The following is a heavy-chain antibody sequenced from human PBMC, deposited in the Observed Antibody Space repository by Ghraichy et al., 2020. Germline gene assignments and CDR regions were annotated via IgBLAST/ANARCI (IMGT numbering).Heavy chain of an antibody. D-gene: IGHD5-18*01. V-gene: IGHV6-1*01. Sequence: SQTLSLTCAISGDIVSSNSAAWIWIRQSPSRGLEWLGRTYYRSKWYYDYALSVKGRITINPDTSKNQFSLQLNSMTPEDTAVYYCAREHPAGGYDYWGQGTLVTVSS. CDR3: AREHPAGGYDY. J-gene: IGHJ4*02. CDR2: TYYRSKWYY. CDR1: GDIVSSNSAA.